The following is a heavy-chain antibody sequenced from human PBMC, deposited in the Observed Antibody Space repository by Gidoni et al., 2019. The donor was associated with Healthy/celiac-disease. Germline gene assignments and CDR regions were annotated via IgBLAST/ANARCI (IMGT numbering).Heavy chain of an antibody. D-gene: IGHD2-15*01. CDR2: IIPIFGTA. CDR1: GGTFSSYA. V-gene: IGHV1-69*01. Sequence: QVQLVQSGAEVKTPGSSVKVSCKASGGTFSSYAISWVRQAPGQGLEWMGGIIPIFGTANYAQKFQGRVTITADESTSTAYMELSSLRSEDTAVYYCARDSPYCSGGSCYSGVGWFDPWGQGTLVTVSS. CDR3: ARDSPYCSGGSCYSGVGWFDP. J-gene: IGHJ5*02.